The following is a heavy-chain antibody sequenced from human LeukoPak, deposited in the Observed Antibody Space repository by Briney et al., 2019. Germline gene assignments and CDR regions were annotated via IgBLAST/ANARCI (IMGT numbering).Heavy chain of an antibody. D-gene: IGHD4-11*01. CDR2: ISSSSSYI. Sequence: PGGSLRLSCAASGFTFTSYAMSWVRQAPGKGLEWVSSISSSSSYIYYADSVKGRFTISRDNAKNSLYLQMNSLRAEDTAVYYCARGTPTTRDFDSWGQGTLVTVSS. J-gene: IGHJ4*02. CDR3: ARGTPTTRDFDS. CDR1: GFTFTSYA. V-gene: IGHV3-21*01.